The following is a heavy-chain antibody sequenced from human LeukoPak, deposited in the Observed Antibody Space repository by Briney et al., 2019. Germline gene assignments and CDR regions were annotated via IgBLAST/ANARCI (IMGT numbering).Heavy chain of an antibody. CDR3: TKDPYGTGGDY. CDR2: IRGDGVST. V-gene: IGHV3-43*02. Sequence: PGGSLRLSCAASGFLFDDYAMHWVRQAPGKGLQWVSFIRGDGVSTSYADSVKGRFTLSRDNSKDSLYLQMNSRRTEDNALVFCTKDPYGTGGDYWGQGTLVTVSS. D-gene: IGHD2-8*02. CDR1: GFLFDDYA. J-gene: IGHJ4*02.